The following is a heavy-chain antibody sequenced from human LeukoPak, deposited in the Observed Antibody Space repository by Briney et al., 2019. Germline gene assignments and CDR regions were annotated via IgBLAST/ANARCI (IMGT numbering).Heavy chain of an antibody. CDR3: VQNTPGTIEH. CDR2: IYPSGAT. V-gene: IGHV4-39*01. CDR1: GGSLSNINYY. J-gene: IGHJ1*01. D-gene: IGHD1-7*01. Sequence: PSETLSLTCTVSGGSLSNINYYCGWIRQPPGKGLECVGNIYPSGATYYNPSLKSRVTISIDSSKSQFSLRLSSVTAADTAAYYCVQNTPGTIEHWGQGTLVTVSS.